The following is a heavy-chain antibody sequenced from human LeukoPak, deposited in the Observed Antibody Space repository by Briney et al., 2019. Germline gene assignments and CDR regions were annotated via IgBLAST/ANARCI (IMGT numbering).Heavy chain of an antibody. Sequence: SVKVSCKASGGTFSSYAISWVRQAPGQGLEWMGRIIPILGIANYAQKFQGRVTITADKSTSTAYMELSSLRSEDTAVYYCAREPDGYNPYYFDYWGQGTLATVSS. CDR1: GGTFSSYA. CDR3: AREPDGYNPYYFDY. D-gene: IGHD5-24*01. V-gene: IGHV1-69*04. J-gene: IGHJ4*02. CDR2: IIPILGIA.